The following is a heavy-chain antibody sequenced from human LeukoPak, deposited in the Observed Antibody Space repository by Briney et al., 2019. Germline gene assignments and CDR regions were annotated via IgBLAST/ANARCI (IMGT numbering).Heavy chain of an antibody. J-gene: IGHJ4*02. CDR2: IYHSGST. D-gene: IGHD3-3*01. Sequence: PSETLSLTCTVSGGSISSYYWTWMRQAPGKGLEWIGYIYHSGSTNYNPSLKSRVTISLDTSKNQFSLKLSSVTAADTAVYYCARAILSGYPDSWGQGTLVIVFS. CDR1: GGSISSYY. CDR3: ARAILSGYPDS. V-gene: IGHV4-59*01.